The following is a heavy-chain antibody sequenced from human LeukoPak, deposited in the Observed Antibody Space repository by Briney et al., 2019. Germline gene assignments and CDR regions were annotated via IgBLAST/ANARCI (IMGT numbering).Heavy chain of an antibody. V-gene: IGHV7-4-1*02. Sequence: ASVKVSCKASGYIFTSYVLHWVRQAPGQGLEWMGWINTNTGNPTYAQGFTGRFVFSLNTSVSTAYLQISSLKADDTAMYYCARGDYETHGYQTRWGQGTLVTVSS. D-gene: IGHD3-22*01. J-gene: IGHJ4*02. CDR3: ARGDYETHGYQTR. CDR1: GYIFTSYV. CDR2: INTNTGNP.